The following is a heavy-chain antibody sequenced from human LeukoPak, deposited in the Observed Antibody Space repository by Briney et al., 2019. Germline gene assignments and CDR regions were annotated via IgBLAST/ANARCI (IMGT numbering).Heavy chain of an antibody. Sequence: PSQTLSLTCTVSGGSISSGGYYWSWIRQPPGKGPEWIGHISNSGSTYYSPSLSSRVTISLDTSKNQFSLKLRSVTAADTAVYYCAGGGASSIPLDYWGRGTLVTVSS. CDR1: GGSISSGGYY. D-gene: IGHD1-26*01. CDR2: ISNSGST. J-gene: IGHJ4*02. V-gene: IGHV4-61*08. CDR3: AGGGASSIPLDY.